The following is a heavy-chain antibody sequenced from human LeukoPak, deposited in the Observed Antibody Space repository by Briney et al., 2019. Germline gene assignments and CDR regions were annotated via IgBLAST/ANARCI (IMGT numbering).Heavy chain of an antibody. Sequence: SETLSLTCTVSGYTISSGYYWGWIRQSPGRGLEWIANIHRSGSTNYNPSLKSRVTISVDTSKNQFSLKLSSVTAADTAVYYCARGGSDGDYVGYWGQGTLVTVSS. V-gene: IGHV4-38-2*02. CDR2: IHRSGST. J-gene: IGHJ4*02. CDR3: ARGGSDGDYVGY. D-gene: IGHD4-17*01. CDR1: GYTISSGYY.